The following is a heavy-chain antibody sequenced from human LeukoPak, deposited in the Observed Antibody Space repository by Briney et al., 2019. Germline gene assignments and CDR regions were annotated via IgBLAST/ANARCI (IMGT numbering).Heavy chain of an antibody. CDR3: ATGRDYDFWSGYSLLGY. Sequence: ASVKVSCKVSGYTLTELSMHWVRQAPGKGLEWMGGFDPEDGETIYAQKFQGRVTMTEDTSTDTAYMELSSLRSEDTAVYYCATGRDYDFWSGYSLLGYWGQGTLVTVSS. V-gene: IGHV1-24*01. D-gene: IGHD3-3*01. J-gene: IGHJ4*02. CDR2: FDPEDGET. CDR1: GYTLTELS.